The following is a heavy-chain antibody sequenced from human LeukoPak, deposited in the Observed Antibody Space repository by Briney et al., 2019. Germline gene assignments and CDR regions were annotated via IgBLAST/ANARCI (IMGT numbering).Heavy chain of an antibody. CDR3: ASLYCSGGSCYSIYDY. Sequence: GRSLRLSCAASGFTFSSYAMHWVRQAPGKGLEWVAVISYDGSNKYYADSVKGRFTISRDNSKNTLYLQMNSLRAEDTAVYYCASLYCSGGSCYSIYDYWGQGTLVTVSS. D-gene: IGHD2-15*01. V-gene: IGHV3-30-3*01. CDR2: ISYDGSNK. CDR1: GFTFSSYA. J-gene: IGHJ4*02.